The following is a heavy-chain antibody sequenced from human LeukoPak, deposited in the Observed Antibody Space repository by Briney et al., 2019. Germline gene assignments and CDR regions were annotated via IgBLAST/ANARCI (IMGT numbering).Heavy chain of an antibody. CDR3: ARGAQLTDS. J-gene: IGHJ5*01. D-gene: IGHD6-13*01. CDR2: IGPDGGTT. V-gene: IGHV3-64*01. CDR1: GFTFYTYG. Sequence: PGGSLRLSCAASGFTFYTYGMHWVRQAPGKGLEYVSGIGPDGGTTYYANSVKGRFTISRDNSKYMLYLQMGSLTADDMAVYYCARGAQLTDSWGQGTLVTVSS.